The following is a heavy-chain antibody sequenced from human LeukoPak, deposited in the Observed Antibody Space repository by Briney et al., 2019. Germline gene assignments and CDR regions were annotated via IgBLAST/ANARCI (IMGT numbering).Heavy chain of an antibody. J-gene: IGHJ6*02. Sequence: GGSLRLSCAASGFTFSTYWMHWVRQVPGKGLVWVSRINNVGSNTTYADSVKGRFTISRDNAKNTLYLQMNSLRVEDTAVYYCARGLYYGMDVWGQGTTVTVSS. CDR3: ARGLYYGMDV. CDR2: INNVGSNT. CDR1: GFTFSTYW. V-gene: IGHV3-74*01.